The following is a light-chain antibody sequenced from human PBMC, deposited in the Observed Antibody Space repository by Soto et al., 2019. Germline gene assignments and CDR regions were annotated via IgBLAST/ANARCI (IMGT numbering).Light chain of an antibody. V-gene: IGKV1-5*01. J-gene: IGKJ1*01. CDR2: DAS. Sequence: DIQMTQSTSTLSASVGDRLTVACGASQSISSWLAWYQQKPGKAPKLLIYDASSLESGVPSRFSGSGSGTDFTLTISSLQPDDFATYYCQHYNSYPWTFGQGTKVDI. CDR3: QHYNSYPWT. CDR1: QSISSW.